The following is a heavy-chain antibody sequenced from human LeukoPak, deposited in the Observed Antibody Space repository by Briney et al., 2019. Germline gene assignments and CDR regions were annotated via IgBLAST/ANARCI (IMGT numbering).Heavy chain of an antibody. CDR3: ARGSSSWYYYYYGMDV. Sequence: ASVKVSCKASGYTFTSYGISWVRQAPGQGLEWMGWISAYNGNTNYAQKLRGRVTITADKSTSTAYMELSSLRSEDTAVYYCARGSSSWYYYYYGMDVWGQGTTVTVSS. CDR1: GYTFTSYG. CDR2: ISAYNGNT. V-gene: IGHV1-18*01. D-gene: IGHD6-13*01. J-gene: IGHJ6*02.